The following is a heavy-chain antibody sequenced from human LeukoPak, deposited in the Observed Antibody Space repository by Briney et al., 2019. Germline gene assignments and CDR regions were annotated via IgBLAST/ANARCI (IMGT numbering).Heavy chain of an antibody. CDR1: GFTFSSYA. Sequence: PGGSLRLSCSASGFTFSSYAMHCVRQAPGKGLEYVSAISSNGGSTYYADSVKGRFTISRDNSKNTLYLQMSSLRAEDTAVYYCVKGAVVVAATRIFDYWGQGTLVTVSS. CDR3: VKGAVVVAATRIFDY. CDR2: ISSNGGST. V-gene: IGHV3-64D*06. D-gene: IGHD2-15*01. J-gene: IGHJ4*02.